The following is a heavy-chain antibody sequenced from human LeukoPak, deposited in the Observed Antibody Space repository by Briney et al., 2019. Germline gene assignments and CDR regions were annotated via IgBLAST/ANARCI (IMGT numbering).Heavy chain of an antibody. Sequence: GGSLRLSCAASGFTFSSYAMSWVRQAPGKGLEWVSAISGSGGSTYYADSVKGRFTISRDNSKNTLYLQMNSLRAEDTAVYYCAKRNHYYGSGSYTYYFDYWGQGTLVTVSS. J-gene: IGHJ4*02. CDR3: AKRNHYYGSGSYTYYFDY. V-gene: IGHV3-23*01. CDR2: ISGSGGST. D-gene: IGHD3-10*01. CDR1: GFTFSSYA.